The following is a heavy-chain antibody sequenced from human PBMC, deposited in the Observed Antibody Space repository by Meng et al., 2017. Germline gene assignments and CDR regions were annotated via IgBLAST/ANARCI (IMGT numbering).Heavy chain of an antibody. CDR2: INAGNSDT. D-gene: IGHD6-19*01. CDR3: ARAIAVSGTGRFDY. Sequence: QVQLVQSGAGVKKPGASVKVSGKASGYTFTTYAIHWVRQAPGQRLEWMGWINAGNSDTKYSQKLQGRVTITRDTSASTVYMEVSSLRSEDTGVYYCARAIAVSGTGRFDYWGQGTLVTVSS. CDR1: GYTFTTYA. V-gene: IGHV1-3*01. J-gene: IGHJ4*02.